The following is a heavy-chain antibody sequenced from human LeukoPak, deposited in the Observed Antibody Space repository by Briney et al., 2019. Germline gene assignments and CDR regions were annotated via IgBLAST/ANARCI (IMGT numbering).Heavy chain of an antibody. D-gene: IGHD3-3*01. CDR3: ARSYYDFWSGYDDAFDI. CDR1: GYSFTSYW. CDR2: IYPGDSDT. Sequence: PGESLKISCKGSGYSFTSYWIGWVRQMPGKGLEWMGIIYPGDSDTRYSPSFQGQVTISADKSISTAYLQWSSLKASDTAMYYCARSYYDFWSGYDDAFDIWGQGTMVTVSS. V-gene: IGHV5-51*01. J-gene: IGHJ3*02.